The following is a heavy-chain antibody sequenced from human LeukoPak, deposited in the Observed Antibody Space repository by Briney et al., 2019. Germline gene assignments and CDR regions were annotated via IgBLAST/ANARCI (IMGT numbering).Heavy chain of an antibody. Sequence: ASVKVSCKASGYTFNDYYLHWVRQAPGQGLEWMGWINPNSGGTNYARKFQGRVTMTRDTSISTAYMELTRLTSDDTAVYYCARDRAYYDILTGYYFDYWGQGTLVTVSS. D-gene: IGHD3-9*01. CDR2: INPNSGGT. V-gene: IGHV1-2*02. CDR1: GYTFNDYY. J-gene: IGHJ4*02. CDR3: ARDRAYYDILTGYYFDY.